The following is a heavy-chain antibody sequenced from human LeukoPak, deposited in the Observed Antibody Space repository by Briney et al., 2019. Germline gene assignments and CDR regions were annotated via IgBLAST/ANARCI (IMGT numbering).Heavy chain of an antibody. CDR1: EFTFRNYV. V-gene: IGHV3-7*01. CDR3: VSDGDSLDY. D-gene: IGHD2-21*02. CDR2: IKYDGSKI. J-gene: IGHJ4*02. Sequence: PGGSLRLSCLASEFTFRNYVMSWVRQAPGKGLEWVADIKYDGSKIYYVDSVKGRFTISRDNAKSSLFLQMNNLRAEDSGVYFCVSDGDSLDYWGQGTLVTVS.